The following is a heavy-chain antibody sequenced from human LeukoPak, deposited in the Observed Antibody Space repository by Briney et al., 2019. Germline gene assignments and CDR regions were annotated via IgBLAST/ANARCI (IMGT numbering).Heavy chain of an antibody. J-gene: IGHJ4*02. Sequence: ASVKVSCKASGYTFTGYYMHWVRQAPGQGLEWMGWINPNSGGTNYAQKFQGRVTMTRDTSISTAYMELSRLRSDDTAVYYCATLYYGSGIILDYWGQGTLVTVSS. CDR2: INPNSGGT. CDR3: ATLYYGSGIILDY. CDR1: GYTFTGYY. V-gene: IGHV1-2*02. D-gene: IGHD3-10*01.